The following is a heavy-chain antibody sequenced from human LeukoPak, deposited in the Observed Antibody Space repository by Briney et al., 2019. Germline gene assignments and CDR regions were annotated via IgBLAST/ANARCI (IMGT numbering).Heavy chain of an antibody. CDR3: ARVRGYSYVDFDY. D-gene: IGHD5-18*01. Sequence: GGSLRLSCAASGFTFSDYYMSWIRQAPGKGLEWVSYISSSSGIIYYADSVKGRFTISRDNAKNSLYLQMNSLRAEDTAVYYCARVRGYSYVDFDYWGQGTLVTVSS. CDR2: ISSSSGII. CDR1: GFTFSDYY. J-gene: IGHJ4*02. V-gene: IGHV3-11*01.